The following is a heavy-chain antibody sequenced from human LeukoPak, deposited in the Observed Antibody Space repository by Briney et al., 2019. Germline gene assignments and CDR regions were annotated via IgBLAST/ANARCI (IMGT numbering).Heavy chain of an antibody. CDR3: ARRRMLGVSGGCCWFDP. J-gene: IGHJ5*02. Sequence: RTSETLSLTCTVSGGSISSGGYYWSWIRQHPGKGLEWIGYIHTSGSTNYNPSLKSRVTISVDTSKNQFSLKLSSVTAADTAVYYCARRRMLGVSGGCCWFDPWGQGTLVTVSS. CDR1: GGSISSGGYY. CDR2: IHTSGST. D-gene: IGHD3-16*01. V-gene: IGHV4-61*08.